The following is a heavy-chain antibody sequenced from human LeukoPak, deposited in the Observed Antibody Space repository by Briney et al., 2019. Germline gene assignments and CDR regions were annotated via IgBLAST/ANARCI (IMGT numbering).Heavy chain of an antibody. Sequence: GGSLSLSCVASGFTLSNAWMSWVRQAPGKGLEWVARIKSKVHGGTTDYAAPVNGRFTISRDDSKNTLYLEMNSLKTEDTAAYYCSGHMTTADYWGQGTLVTVSS. J-gene: IGHJ4*02. CDR1: GFTLSNAW. D-gene: IGHD4-11*01. CDR2: IKSKVHGGTT. CDR3: SGHMTTADY. V-gene: IGHV3-15*01.